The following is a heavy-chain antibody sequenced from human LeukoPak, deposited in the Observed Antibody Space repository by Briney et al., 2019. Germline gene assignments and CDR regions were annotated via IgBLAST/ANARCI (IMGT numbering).Heavy chain of an antibody. V-gene: IGHV1-2*06. Sequence: TXXGYYMHWVRQAPGQGLEWMGRINPNSGGTNYAQKFQGRVTMTRDTSISTAYMELSRLRSDDTAVYYCARAYYYDSSGPGYGYYYGMDVWGQGTTVTVSS. CDR3: ARAYYYDSSGPGYGYYYGMDV. CDR1: TXXGYY. D-gene: IGHD3-22*01. J-gene: IGHJ6*02. CDR2: INPNSGGT.